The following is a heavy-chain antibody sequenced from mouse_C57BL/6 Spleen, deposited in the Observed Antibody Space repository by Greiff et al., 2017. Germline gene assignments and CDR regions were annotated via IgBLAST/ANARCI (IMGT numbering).Heavy chain of an antibody. V-gene: IGHV1-26*01. D-gene: IGHD1-1*01. CDR2: INPNNGGT. CDR3: ATGYGSSSGAMDY. J-gene: IGHJ4*01. CDR1: GYTFTDYY. Sequence: EVQLQQSGPELVKPGASVKISCKASGYTFTDYYMNWVKQSHGKSLEWIGDINPNNGGTSYNQKFKGKATLTVDKSSSTAYMELRSLTSEDSAVYYCATGYGSSSGAMDYWGQGTSVTVSS.